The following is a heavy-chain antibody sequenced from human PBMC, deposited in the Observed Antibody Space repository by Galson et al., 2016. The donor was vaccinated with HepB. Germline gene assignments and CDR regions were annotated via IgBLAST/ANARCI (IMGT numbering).Heavy chain of an antibody. J-gene: IGHJ4*02. CDR2: ISVGSSSYT. Sequence: SLRLSCAASGFTFSDYYMSWIRQAPGKGLEWFSYISVGSSSYTSYADSVKGRFTISRDNAKNSLYLQMNSLRAEDTAVYYCARGEPYSSSPFDYWGQGTLVTVSS. V-gene: IGHV3-11*06. D-gene: IGHD6-19*01. CDR3: ARGEPYSSSPFDY. CDR1: GFTFSDYY.